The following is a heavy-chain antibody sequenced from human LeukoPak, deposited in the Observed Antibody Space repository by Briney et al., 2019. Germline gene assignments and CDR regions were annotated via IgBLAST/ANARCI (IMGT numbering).Heavy chain of an antibody. CDR2: IYHTGST. CDR3: AREGYRSGWYRLDP. Sequence: PSETLSLTCTVSGGSISAYYWNWIRQSPGKGLEWIGYIYHTGSTKHNPSLKSRVTISVDTSKNQFSLKLTSVTAADTAVYYCAREGYRSGWYRLDPWGQGTLVTVSS. CDR1: GGSISAYY. J-gene: IGHJ5*02. V-gene: IGHV4-59*01. D-gene: IGHD6-19*01.